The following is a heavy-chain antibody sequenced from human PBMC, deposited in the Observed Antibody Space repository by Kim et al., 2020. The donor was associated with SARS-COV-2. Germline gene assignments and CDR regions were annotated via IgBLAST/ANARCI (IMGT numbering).Heavy chain of an antibody. D-gene: IGHD3-22*01. V-gene: IGHV3-7*04. Sequence: KGRFTISRDNAKNSLYLQMNSLRAEDTAVYYCARTGSGYYDSSGYYHFDYWGQGTLVTVSS. J-gene: IGHJ4*02. CDR3: ARTGSGYYDSSGYYHFDY.